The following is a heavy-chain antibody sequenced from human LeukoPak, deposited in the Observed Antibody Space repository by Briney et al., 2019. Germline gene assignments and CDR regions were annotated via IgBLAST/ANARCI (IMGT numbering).Heavy chain of an antibody. J-gene: IGHJ4*02. CDR2: MDSDGSNT. CDR1: GFTFSSYW. Sequence: GGSLRLSCAASGFTFSSYWMHWVRQAPGKGLVWVSRMDSDGSNTDYADSVKGRFTISRDNAKNSLYLQMNSLRAEDTAVYYCARVAGYCSSTSCLSAFDYWGQGTLVTVSS. V-gene: IGHV3-74*01. CDR3: ARVAGYCSSTSCLSAFDY. D-gene: IGHD2-2*01.